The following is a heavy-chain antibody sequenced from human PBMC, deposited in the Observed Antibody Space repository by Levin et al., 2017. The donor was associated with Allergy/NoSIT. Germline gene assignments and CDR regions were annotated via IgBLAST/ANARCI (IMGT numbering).Heavy chain of an antibody. CDR1: GFTFSSYS. V-gene: IGHV3-48*01. D-gene: IGHD2-2*01. Sequence: GGSLRLSCAASGFTFSSYSMNWVRQAPGKGLEWVSYISYNGETIYYADSVKGRLTISRDNAKNSLYLQMNSLRTEDTAVYYCVRGCSTTSCQFYFDCWGPGTLVTVSS. CDR3: VRGCSTTSCQFYFDC. CDR2: ISYNGETI. J-gene: IGHJ4*02.